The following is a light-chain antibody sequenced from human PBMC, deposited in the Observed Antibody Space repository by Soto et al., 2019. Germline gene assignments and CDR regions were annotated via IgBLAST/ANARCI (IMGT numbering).Light chain of an antibody. CDR2: EVN. V-gene: IGLV2-23*02. CDR1: SSDVGSYNL. J-gene: IGLJ2*01. CDR3: CSYAGSSGVV. Sequence: QSVLTQPASVSGSPGQSITISCTGTSSDVGSYNLVSWYQQHPGKAPKVMIYEVNKRPSGVSNRFSGSKSGNTASLTISGLQAEDEADYYYCSYAGSSGVVFGGGTKLTVL.